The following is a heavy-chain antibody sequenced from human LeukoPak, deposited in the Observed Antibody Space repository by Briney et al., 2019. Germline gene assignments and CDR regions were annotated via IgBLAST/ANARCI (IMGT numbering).Heavy chain of an antibody. V-gene: IGHV3-30*19. CDR1: GFTLSNYG. J-gene: IGHJ4*02. D-gene: IGHD3-16*01. CDR3: VKDRTGTYTLDY. Sequence: GGSLRHSCAASGFTLSNYGMHWLRQAPGKGLEWVAFISDDGSRQHYADSVKGRFTISRDNSKNTLNLQMNSLRAEDTAVYYCVKDRTGTYTLDYLGQGTLVTVSS. CDR2: ISDDGSRQ.